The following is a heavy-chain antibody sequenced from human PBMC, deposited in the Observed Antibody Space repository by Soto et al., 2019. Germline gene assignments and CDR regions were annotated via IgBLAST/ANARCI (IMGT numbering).Heavy chain of an antibody. Sequence: PGGSLRLSCAASGFSFSSCVMSWVRQAPGKGLEWVSGINPSGGSTGYIDSVKGRFIISRDNSRNTLYLQMNSLRAEDTAVYFCAKSPPSAMIVANYFHYWGQGALVTVSS. V-gene: IGHV3-23*01. J-gene: IGHJ4*02. CDR3: AKSPPSAMIVANYFHY. D-gene: IGHD3-22*01. CDR1: GFSFSSCV. CDR2: INPSGGST.